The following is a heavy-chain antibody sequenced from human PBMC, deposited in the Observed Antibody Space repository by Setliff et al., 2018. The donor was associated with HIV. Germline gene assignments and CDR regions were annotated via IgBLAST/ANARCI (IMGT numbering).Heavy chain of an antibody. CDR1: GDSISSYS. D-gene: IGHD3-10*01. Sequence: ETLSLTCTVSGDSISSYSWNWIRQSPGGGPEWIGFIFSSGSTKYNPSLQSRVTMSIDTSKNQFSLRLTSVTAADTAVYYCARRIDDSGSFPDKNWFDTWGKGGSPSPQ. V-gene: IGHV4-4*09. CDR2: IFSSGST. CDR3: ARRIDDSGSFPDKNWFDT. J-gene: IGHJ5*02.